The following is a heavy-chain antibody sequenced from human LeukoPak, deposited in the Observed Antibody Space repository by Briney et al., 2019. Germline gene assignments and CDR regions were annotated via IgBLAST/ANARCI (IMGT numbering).Heavy chain of an antibody. V-gene: IGHV3-30*18. CDR1: GFTFSSYG. J-gene: IGHJ4*02. D-gene: IGHD3-9*01. CDR2: ISYDGSNK. CDR3: AKDLLQLRYFDWLSPFDY. Sequence: GGSLRLSCAASGFTFSSYGMHWVRQAPGKGLEWVAVISYDGSNKYYADSVKGRFTISRDNSKNTLYLQMNSLRTEDTAVYYCAKDLLQLRYFDWLSPFDYWGQGTLVTVSS.